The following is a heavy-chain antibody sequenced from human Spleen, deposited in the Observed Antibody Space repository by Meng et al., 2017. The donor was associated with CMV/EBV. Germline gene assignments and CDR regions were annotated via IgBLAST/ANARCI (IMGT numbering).Heavy chain of an antibody. CDR3: ARDQGKYYDFWSGYSSNYYYGMDV. Sequence: ASVKVSCKASGYTFTDYYMHWVRQAPGQGLEWMGWINPNPNSGATAYAQKFQGRVTLTRDTSISAAYMELRRLRSDDTAVYYCARDQGKYYDFWSGYSSNYYYGMDVWGEGTTVTVSS. CDR2: INPNPNSGAT. V-gene: IGHV1-2*02. CDR1: GYTFTDYY. D-gene: IGHD3-3*01. J-gene: IGHJ6*04.